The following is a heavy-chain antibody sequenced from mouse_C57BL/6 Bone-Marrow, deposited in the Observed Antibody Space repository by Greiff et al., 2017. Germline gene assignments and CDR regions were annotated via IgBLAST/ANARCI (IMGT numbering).Heavy chain of an antibody. J-gene: IGHJ1*03. Sequence: VQLQQSGPVLVKPGASVKMSCKASGYTFTDYYMNWVKQSHGKSLEWIGVINPYNGGTSYNQKFKGKATLTVDKSSSTAYMELNSLTSEDSAVYYCARGDGYYGDFDVWGTETTVTVSS. CDR1: GYTFTDYY. V-gene: IGHV1-19*01. D-gene: IGHD2-3*01. CDR3: ARGDGYYGDFDV. CDR2: INPYNGGT.